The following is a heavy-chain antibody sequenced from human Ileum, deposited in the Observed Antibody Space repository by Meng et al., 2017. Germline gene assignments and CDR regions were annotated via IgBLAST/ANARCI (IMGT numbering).Heavy chain of an antibody. V-gene: IGHV4-4*02. CDR3: ARERIRELGLFDS. CDR1: GDSIGNSKW. CDR2: ISNSGKT. D-gene: IGHD3-10*01. J-gene: IGHJ4*02. Sequence: QLQLQEPGPGLVQPSGTLSLACAGPGDSIGNSKWWSWLRQPPGKGLEWIGEISNSGKTVYSPSLKSRVGISLDKSNNQFSLTLNSVTAADTAMYYCARERIRELGLFDSWGQGTLVTVSS.